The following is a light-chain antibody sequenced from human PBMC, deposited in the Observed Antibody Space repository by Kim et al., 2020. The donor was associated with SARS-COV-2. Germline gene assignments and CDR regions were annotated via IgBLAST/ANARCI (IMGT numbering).Light chain of an antibody. CDR2: AAS. J-gene: IGKJ1*01. CDR1: QDIRSD. CDR3: LQHNTYPWT. Sequence: DIQMTQSPSSLSASVGDRVTITCQASQDIRSDLAWYQQKPGKAPKRLIYAASSLQSGVPPRFSGSESGTEFTLTISSLQPEDFAIYFCLQHNTYPWTFGRGTKVEIK. V-gene: IGKV1-17*01.